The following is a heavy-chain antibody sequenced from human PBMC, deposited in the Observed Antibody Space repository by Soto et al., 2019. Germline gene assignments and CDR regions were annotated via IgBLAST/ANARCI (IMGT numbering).Heavy chain of an antibody. CDR3: AGGDYDSSGYYVGMDV. J-gene: IGHJ6*02. D-gene: IGHD3-22*01. V-gene: IGHV4-59*01. Sequence: NPSETLSLTCTVSGASISRYYWSWIRQPPGKGLEWIGYIYYSGSTNYNPSLKSRVTISVDTSKNQFSLTLSSVTAADTAVYYCAGGDYDSSGYYVGMDVWGQGTTVTVSS. CDR2: IYYSGST. CDR1: GASISRYY.